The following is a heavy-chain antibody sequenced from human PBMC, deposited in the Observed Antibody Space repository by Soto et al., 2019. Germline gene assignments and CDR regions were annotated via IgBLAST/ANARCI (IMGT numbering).Heavy chain of an antibody. CDR2: INHSGST. CDR1: GRPFSGYY. CDR3: ASIAAAARGAFDI. Sequence: SETLSLTCAVYGRPFSGYYWSWIRQPPGKGLEWIGEINHSGSTNYNPSLKSRVTISVDTSKNQFSLKLSSVTAADTAVYYCASIAAAARGAFDIWGQGTMVT. D-gene: IGHD6-13*01. V-gene: IGHV4-34*01. J-gene: IGHJ3*02.